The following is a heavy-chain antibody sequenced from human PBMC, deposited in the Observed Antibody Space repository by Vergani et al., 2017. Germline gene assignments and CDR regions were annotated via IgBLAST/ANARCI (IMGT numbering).Heavy chain of an antibody. CDR2: ISGPGLST. Sequence: EVHLLESGGGLVQSGVSLRLSCAASGFTFSNSAVSWVRQAPGRGLAWVSSISGPGLSTYYADSVKGRFSISRDNSKNTVFLQMHSLRAEDTAIYYCVKEKIDLGSYFFDSWGHGILVTVSS. V-gene: IGHV3-23*01. J-gene: IGHJ4*01. D-gene: IGHD2/OR15-2a*01. CDR1: GFTFSNSA. CDR3: VKEKIDLGSYFFDS.